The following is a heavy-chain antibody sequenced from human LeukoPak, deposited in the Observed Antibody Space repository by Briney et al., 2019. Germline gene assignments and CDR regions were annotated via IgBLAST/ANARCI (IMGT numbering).Heavy chain of an antibody. CDR2: INPNSGGT. V-gene: IGHV1-2*02. J-gene: IGHJ4*02. Sequence: GASVKVSCKASGYTFTGYHMHWVRQAPGQGLEGMGWINPNSGGTNYAQKFQGRVTMTRDTSISTAYMELSRLRSDDTAVYYCAPAPDISYYFDYWGQGTLVTVSS. CDR3: APAPDISYYFDY. CDR1: GYTFTGYH. D-gene: IGHD5-12*01.